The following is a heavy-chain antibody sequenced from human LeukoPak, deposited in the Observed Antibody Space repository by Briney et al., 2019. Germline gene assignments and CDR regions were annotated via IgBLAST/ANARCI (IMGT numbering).Heavy chain of an antibody. Sequence: ASVKVSCKASGYTFSSYFIYWVRQAPGQGLEWMGIINPSGGSTSYAQKFQGRVTMTSDMSTGIVYMELSSLISEDSAVYYCARGSRTIYYFDYWGQGTLVTVSS. V-gene: IGHV1-46*01. J-gene: IGHJ4*02. CDR1: GYTFSSYF. D-gene: IGHD1-1*01. CDR2: INPSGGST. CDR3: ARGSRTIYYFDY.